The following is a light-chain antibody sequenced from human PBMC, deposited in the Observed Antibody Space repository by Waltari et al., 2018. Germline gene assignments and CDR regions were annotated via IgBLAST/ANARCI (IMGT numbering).Light chain of an antibody. CDR3: QQYGSSPTT. CDR2: GAS. CDR1: QSVSSSY. Sequence: EFVLTQSPGTLSLSPGERATLSCRASQSVSSSYLAWYQQKPGQAPGLLIYGASSRATGIPDRFSGSGSGTDFTLTISRLEPEDFAVYYCQQYGSSPTTFGQGTKVEIK. J-gene: IGKJ1*01. V-gene: IGKV3-20*01.